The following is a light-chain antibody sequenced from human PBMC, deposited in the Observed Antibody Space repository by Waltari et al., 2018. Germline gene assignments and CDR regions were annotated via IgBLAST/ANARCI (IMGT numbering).Light chain of an antibody. CDR2: GKN. J-gene: IGLJ2*01. Sequence: SSELTQDPAVSVALGPKVRITCQGDSLRSYYASWYQQKPGQAPVLVIYGKNNRPSGIPDRFSGSSSGNTASLTITGAQAEDEADYYCNSRDSSGPVVFGGGTKLTVL. V-gene: IGLV3-19*01. CDR1: SLRSYY. CDR3: NSRDSSGPVV.